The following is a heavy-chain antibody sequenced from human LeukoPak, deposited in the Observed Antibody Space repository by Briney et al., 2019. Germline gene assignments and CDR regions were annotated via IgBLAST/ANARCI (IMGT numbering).Heavy chain of an antibody. CDR1: AYTFTSHY. CDR2: INPSGGST. CDR3: ASPILFRQKTAYEMDV. Sequence: ASLTVTSKASAYTFTSHYMHWVRHAPGGGLEWMGIINPSGGSTSYAQKCQGRVTMTRDTSTSTVYMELSSLRSEDTAVYYCASPILFRQKTAYEMDVWGQGTTVTVSS. D-gene: IGHD3-9*01. V-gene: IGHV1-46*01. J-gene: IGHJ6*02.